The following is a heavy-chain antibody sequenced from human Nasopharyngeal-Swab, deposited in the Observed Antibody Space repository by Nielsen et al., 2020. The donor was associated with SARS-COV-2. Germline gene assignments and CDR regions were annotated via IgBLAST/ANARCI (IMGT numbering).Heavy chain of an antibody. CDR3: AKDSGAGFCDDGSCFPTNR. Sequence: GGSLRLSCAASGFTFTSYAMNWVRHAPGKGLELVSGMSGRGEKTYYAESVKGRFTISRDVSKNTLYLQMNGLRAEDTAVYYCAKDSGAGFCDDGSCFPTNRWGQGTLVTVSS. V-gene: IGHV3-23*01. CDR2: MSGRGEKT. CDR1: GFTFTSYA. J-gene: IGHJ5*02. D-gene: IGHD2-15*01.